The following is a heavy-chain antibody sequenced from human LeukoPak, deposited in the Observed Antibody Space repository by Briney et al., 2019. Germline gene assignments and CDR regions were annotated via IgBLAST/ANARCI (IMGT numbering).Heavy chain of an antibody. CDR1: GYTFTSYG. CDR3: ARRRRTTMVRGVIITRFDY. D-gene: IGHD3-10*01. Sequence: AASVKVSCKASGYTFTSYGISWVRQAPGQGLEWMGWISAYNGNTNYAQKLQGRVTMTTDTSTSTAYMELRSLRSDDTAVYYCARRRRTTMVRGVIITRFDYWGQGTLVTVSS. CDR2: ISAYNGNT. V-gene: IGHV1-18*01. J-gene: IGHJ4*02.